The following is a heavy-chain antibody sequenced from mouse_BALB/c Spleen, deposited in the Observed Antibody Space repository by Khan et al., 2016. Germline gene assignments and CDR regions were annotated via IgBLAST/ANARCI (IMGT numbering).Heavy chain of an antibody. CDR1: GYAFSSYW. CDR2: IYPGDGDT. J-gene: IGHJ2*01. D-gene: IGHD4-1*01. V-gene: IGHV1-80*01. Sequence: QVQLQQSGAELVRPGSSVKISCKASGYAFSSYWMNWVKQRPGQGLEWLGQIYPGDGDTNYHGKFKGKATLTADKYSSTAYMQLSSLTSEDSAVYFCARGVGPDYWGQGTTLTVSS. CDR3: ARGVGPDY.